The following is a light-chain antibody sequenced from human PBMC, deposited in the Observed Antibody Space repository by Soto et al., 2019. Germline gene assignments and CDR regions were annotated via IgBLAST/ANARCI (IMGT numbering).Light chain of an antibody. CDR3: HQYGISPWT. V-gene: IGKV3-20*01. J-gene: IGKJ2*02. CDR2: GAS. Sequence: EIVLTQSPGTLSLSPGERATLSCRARQSVRSNYLAWYQQKPGQAPSLLIYGASTRATGIPDRFSGSGSGTDFTLTITRLEPEDFAVYYCHQYGISPWTFGQGTKLEIK. CDR1: QSVRSNY.